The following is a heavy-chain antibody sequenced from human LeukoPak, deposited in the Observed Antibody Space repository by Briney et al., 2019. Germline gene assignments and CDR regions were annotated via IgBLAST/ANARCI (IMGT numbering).Heavy chain of an antibody. CDR2: IHQDGNEK. Sequence: GGSLRLSCAASGFTFSTYWMSWVRQAPGKGLEWVANIHQDGNEKCYVDFVKGRFTISRDNAKNSLYLQMNSLRAEDTAVYYCARGDKFSGDYWGQGTLVTVSS. V-gene: IGHV3-7*04. CDR1: GFTFSTYW. D-gene: IGHD2-15*01. J-gene: IGHJ4*02. CDR3: ARGDKFSGDY.